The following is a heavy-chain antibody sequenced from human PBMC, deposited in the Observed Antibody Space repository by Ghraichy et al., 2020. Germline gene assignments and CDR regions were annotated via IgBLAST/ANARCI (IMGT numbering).Heavy chain of an antibody. V-gene: IGHV3-23*01. CDR1: GFTFSSYA. CDR3: AKVGSYDFWSGYRFDY. J-gene: IGHJ4*02. D-gene: IGHD3-3*01. Sequence: GGSLRLSCAASGFTFSSYAMSWVRQAPGKRLEWVSAFSGSGGSTYYADSVKGRFTISRDNSKNTLYLQMNSLRAEDTAVYYCAKVGSYDFWSGYRFDYWGQGTLVTVSS. CDR2: FSGSGGST.